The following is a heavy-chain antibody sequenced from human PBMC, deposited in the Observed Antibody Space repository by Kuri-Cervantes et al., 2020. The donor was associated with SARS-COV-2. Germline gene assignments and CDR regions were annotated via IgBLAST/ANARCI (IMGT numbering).Heavy chain of an antibody. J-gene: IGHJ3*02. D-gene: IGHD3-3*01. CDR3: ARFYTYYDFWSGYRTDDAFDI. V-gene: IGHV5-51*01. CDR1: GYSFTSYW. CDR2: IYPGDSDT. Sequence: KVSCKGSGYSFTSYWIGWVRQMPGKGLEWMGIIYPGDSDTRYSPSFQGQVTISADKSISTAYLQWSSLKASGTAMYYCARFYTYYDFWSGYRTDDAFDIWGQGTMVTVSS.